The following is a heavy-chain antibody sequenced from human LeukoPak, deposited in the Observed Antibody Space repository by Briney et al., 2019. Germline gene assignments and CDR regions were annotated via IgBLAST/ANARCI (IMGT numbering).Heavy chain of an antibody. CDR1: GFTFSSYA. D-gene: IGHD4-17*01. J-gene: IGHJ5*02. CDR3: AKGQGAAVTTFIDH. CDR2: ISASGGST. Sequence: PGGSLRLSCAASGFTFSSYAMNWVRQAPGKGLEWVSGISASGGSTYYTESVKGRFTISRDNSKNTLYLQMNSLRAEDTAVYYCAKGQGAAVTTFIDHWGQGTLGTVSS. V-gene: IGHV3-23*01.